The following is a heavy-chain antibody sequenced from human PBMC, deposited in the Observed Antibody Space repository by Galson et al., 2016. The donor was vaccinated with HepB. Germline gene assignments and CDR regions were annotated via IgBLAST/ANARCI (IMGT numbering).Heavy chain of an antibody. V-gene: IGHV3-43*02. CDR1: GFTFDDHG. Sequence: SLRLSCAASGFTFDDHGMHWVRQAPGKGLEWVALISGDGGNTYYADSVKGRFTISRVNRKNSLYLQMNSLRTEDTALYYCAKEEVWSGYYFYYGIDVWAKGPWSPSP. D-gene: IGHD3-3*01. CDR2: ISGDGGNT. J-gene: IGHJ6*02. CDR3: AKEEVWSGYYFYYGIDV.